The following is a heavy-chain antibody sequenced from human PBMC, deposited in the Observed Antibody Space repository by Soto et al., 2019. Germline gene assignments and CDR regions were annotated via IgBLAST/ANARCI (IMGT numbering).Heavy chain of an antibody. CDR2: ISSSSTI. V-gene: IGHV3-48*01. CDR3: ARGRGSGWTFDY. Sequence: TVGSLRLSCAASGFTFSSYSMNWVRQAPGKGLEWVSSISSSSTIYYADSVKGRFTISRDNVQNSLYLQMHSLRAEDMAVYYCARGRGSGWTFDYWGQGTLVTVSS. J-gene: IGHJ4*02. CDR1: GFTFSSYS. D-gene: IGHD6-19*01.